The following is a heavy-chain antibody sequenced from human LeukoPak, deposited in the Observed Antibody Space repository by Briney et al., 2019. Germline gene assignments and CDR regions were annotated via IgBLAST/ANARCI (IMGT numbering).Heavy chain of an antibody. Sequence: GESLKISCAASGLTFSNYGVSWVRQAPGKGLEWVSSINGGSTYYADSVKGRFTISRDDFKNTLYLQMNSLRAEDTAIYYCAKSVYGSGSYWGQGTLVTVSS. CDR2: INGGST. CDR3: AKSVYGSGSY. V-gene: IGHV3-23*01. CDR1: GLTFSNYG. J-gene: IGHJ4*02. D-gene: IGHD3-10*01.